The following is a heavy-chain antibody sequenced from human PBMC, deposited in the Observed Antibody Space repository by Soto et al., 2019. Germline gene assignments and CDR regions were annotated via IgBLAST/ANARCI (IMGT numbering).Heavy chain of an antibody. CDR3: AKGRGSGTYYFDY. CDR2: ITGSGSST. CDR1: GLTFSSYA. D-gene: IGHD6-19*01. V-gene: IGHV3-23*01. J-gene: IGHJ4*02. Sequence: GGSLRLSCAASGLTFSSYAMNWVRQAPGKGLEWVSSITGSGSSTYYADSVKGRFTISRDNSKNTLYLQMNSLRAEDTAVYYCAKGRGSGTYYFDYWGQGTLVTVSS.